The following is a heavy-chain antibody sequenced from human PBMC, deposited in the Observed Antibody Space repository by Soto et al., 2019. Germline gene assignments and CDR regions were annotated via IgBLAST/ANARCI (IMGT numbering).Heavy chain of an antibody. CDR3: ARGRVQAGNGGDRSDP. CDR2: IWFDGRTK. J-gene: IGHJ5*02. V-gene: IGHV3-33*01. D-gene: IGHD3-16*01. Sequence: QVQLVESGGGVVQPGASLRLSCAASGFSFSNSGMHWVRQAPGKGLEWVAVIWFDGRTKCYAHSVNGRFSITRDNSNSTLALQMNNLRFDDPSVDDWARGRVQAGNGGDRSDPWGQGTLVT. CDR1: GFSFSNSG.